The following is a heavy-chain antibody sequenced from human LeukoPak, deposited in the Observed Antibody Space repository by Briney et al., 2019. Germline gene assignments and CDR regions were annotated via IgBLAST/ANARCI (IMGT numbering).Heavy chain of an antibody. CDR2: IKQDGSEK. Sequence: GGSLRLSCAASGFTFSSYWMSWVRQAPGKGLEWVANIKQDGSEKHYVDSVKGRFTISRDNAKNSLYLQMNSLRAEDTAVYYCAREPMDSSWYVPYFDYWGQGTLVTVSS. J-gene: IGHJ4*02. CDR3: AREPMDSSWYVPYFDY. D-gene: IGHD6-13*01. CDR1: GFTFSSYW. V-gene: IGHV3-7*01.